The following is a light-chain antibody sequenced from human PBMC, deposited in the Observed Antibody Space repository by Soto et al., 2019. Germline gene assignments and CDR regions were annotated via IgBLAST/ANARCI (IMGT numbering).Light chain of an antibody. CDR3: QHLNTYPFN. CDR2: AAS. CDR1: QGIAGY. J-gene: IGKJ3*01. Sequence: DIQLTQSPSFLSASVGDRVTITCRASQGIAGYLAWYQQKPRKAPKLLIYAASTLQSGVPSRFSGSGSGTEFTLTISSLQPEDFATYYCQHLNTYPFNFGPGTKVEIK. V-gene: IGKV1-9*01.